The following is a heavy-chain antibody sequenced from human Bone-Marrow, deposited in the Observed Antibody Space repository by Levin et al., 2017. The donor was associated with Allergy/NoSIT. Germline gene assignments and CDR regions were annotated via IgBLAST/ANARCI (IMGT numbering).Heavy chain of an antibody. CDR2: IYPGDSDT. Sequence: GGSLRLSCEGSGYSFPNYWIGWVRQMPGKGLEWVGTIYPGDSDTRYSPSFQGQVTISADKSINTAYLQWSSLKASDTAMYYCARPAYCSSTSCSAGDYWGQGTLVTVSS. CDR1: GYSFPNYW. CDR3: ARPAYCSSTSCSAGDY. J-gene: IGHJ4*02. D-gene: IGHD2-2*01. V-gene: IGHV5-51*01.